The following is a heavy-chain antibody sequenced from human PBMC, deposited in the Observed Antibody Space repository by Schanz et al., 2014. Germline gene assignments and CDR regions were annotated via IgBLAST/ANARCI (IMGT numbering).Heavy chain of an antibody. CDR3: AKWGRDRKEFDV. Sequence: QVQLVESGGDVVQPGRSLRLSCAASGFTFSDYSMHWIRQAPGKGLEWLTFLRSDSSNNNYIDSVRGRFTISRDNSNNMVFLQMNNLRPEDTAVYFCAKWGRDRKEFDVWGQGTMVTVSS. CDR2: LRSDSSNN. D-gene: IGHD3-16*01. J-gene: IGHJ3*01. V-gene: IGHV3-30*02. CDR1: GFTFSDYS.